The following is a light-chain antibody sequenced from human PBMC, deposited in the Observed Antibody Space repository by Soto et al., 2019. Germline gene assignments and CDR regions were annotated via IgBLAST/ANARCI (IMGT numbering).Light chain of an antibody. V-gene: IGKV2-30*01. Sequence: DVVMTQSPLSLPVTLGQPASISCRSSQTLVYSDVNTFLNWSQQRPGQSPRRLIYKFSNRDCGVPDRFSGSGSGAVLTLKFSRVEAEGVGIYSCMQGTHWPPTCGQGTKVEIK. CDR1: QTLVYSDVNTF. J-gene: IGKJ1*01. CDR2: KFS. CDR3: MQGTHWPPT.